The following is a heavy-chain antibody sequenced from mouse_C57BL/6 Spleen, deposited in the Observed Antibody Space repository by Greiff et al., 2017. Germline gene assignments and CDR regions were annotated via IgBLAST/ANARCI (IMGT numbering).Heavy chain of an antibody. CDR2: IYPGDGDT. V-gene: IGHV1-82*01. CDR3: ARGGDYFDY. CDR1: GYAFSSSW. J-gene: IGHJ2*01. Sequence: QVQLQQSGPELVKPGASVKISCKASGYAFSSSWMNWVKQRPGKGLEWIGRIYPGDGDTNYNGKFKGKATLTADKSSSTAYMQRSSLTYEDSAVYFCARGGDYFDYWGQGTTLTVSS.